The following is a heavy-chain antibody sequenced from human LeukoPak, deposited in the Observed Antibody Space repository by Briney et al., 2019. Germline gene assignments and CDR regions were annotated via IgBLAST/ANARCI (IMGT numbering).Heavy chain of an antibody. CDR1: GGSISSYY. CDR3: ARDSTDVGFDY. V-gene: IGHV4-59*01. D-gene: IGHD3-10*02. Sequence: PSETLSLTCTVSGGSISSYYWSWIRQPPGKGLERIGYIYYSGSTNYNPSLKSRVTISVDTSKNQFSLKLSSVTAADTAVYYCARDSTDVGFDYWGQGTLVTVSS. CDR2: IYYSGST. J-gene: IGHJ4*02.